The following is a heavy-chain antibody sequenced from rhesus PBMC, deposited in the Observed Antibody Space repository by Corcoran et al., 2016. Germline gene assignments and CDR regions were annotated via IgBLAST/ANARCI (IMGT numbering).Heavy chain of an antibody. J-gene: IGHJ4*01. D-gene: IGHD3-9*01. V-gene: IGHV4-76*01. CDR3: ARRRIYFDY. Sequence: QVQLQESGPGVVKPSETLSLTCAVSGGSISSGYDWSWIRQPPGEWLEWIGYIYGSSGSTNNNPFLKNRGTISKDASKNQFALKLSSVTAADTAVYYGARRRIYFDYWGQGVLVTGSS. CDR1: GGSISSGYD. CDR2: IYGSSGST.